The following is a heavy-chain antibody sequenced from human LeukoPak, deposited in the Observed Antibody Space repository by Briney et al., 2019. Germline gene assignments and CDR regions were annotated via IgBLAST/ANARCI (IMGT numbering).Heavy chain of an antibody. CDR3: ARGGRGSGSYYRTLYYYYGMDV. V-gene: IGHV4-34*01. Sequence: SETLSLTCAVYGGSFSGYYWSWIRQPPGKGLEWIGEINHSGSTNYNPSLKSRVTISVDTSKNQFSLKLSPVTAADTAVYYCARGGRGSGSYYRTLYYYYGMDVWGKGTTVTVSS. CDR1: GGSFSGYY. CDR2: INHSGST. J-gene: IGHJ6*04. D-gene: IGHD3-10*01.